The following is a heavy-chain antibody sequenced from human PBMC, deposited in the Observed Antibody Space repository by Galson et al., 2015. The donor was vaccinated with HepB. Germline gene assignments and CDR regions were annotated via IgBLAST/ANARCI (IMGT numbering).Heavy chain of an antibody. CDR1: GFTFSSYG. J-gene: IGHJ4*02. V-gene: IGHV3-30*18. D-gene: IGHD3-10*01. CDR2: ISYDGSEK. Sequence: SLRLSCAASGFTFSSYGMHWVRQAPGKGLEWVTFISYDGSEKYYADSVRGRFTISRDNSKHTLYLQMNSLRAEDAAVHYCAKDDPGGGGLDYWGQGTLVTVSS. CDR3: AKDDPGGGGLDY.